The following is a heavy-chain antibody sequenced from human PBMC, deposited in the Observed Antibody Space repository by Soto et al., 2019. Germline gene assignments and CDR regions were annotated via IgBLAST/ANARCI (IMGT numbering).Heavy chain of an antibody. CDR3: ARDFYQSSGYCDY. D-gene: IGHD3-22*01. CDR1: GYTFSSYG. J-gene: IGHJ4*02. V-gene: IGHV1-18*01. CDR2: ISAYSGNT. Sequence: QVQLVQSGAEVKKPGASVKVSCKAYGYTFSSYGLSWVRQAPGQGLEWMGWISAYSGNTVYTQRFKGRLTMATGTSTGTAYMELRSLRSDDTAVYYCARDFYQSSGYCDYWGQGTLVTVSS.